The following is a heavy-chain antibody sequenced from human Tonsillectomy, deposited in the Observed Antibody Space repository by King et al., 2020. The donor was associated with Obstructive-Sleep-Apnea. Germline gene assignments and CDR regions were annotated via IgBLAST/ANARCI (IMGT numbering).Heavy chain of an antibody. Sequence: VQLVESGGGVVQPGRALRLSCAASGFTFSTYGMHWVRQAPGKGLEWVSVIWDDGSIKYFADSVKGRFTISRDNSKKMLYLQMNSLRAEDTAVYYCARYYYDSSGFGGMDVWGQGTTVTVSS. J-gene: IGHJ6*02. CDR3: ARYYYDSSGFGGMDV. D-gene: IGHD3-22*01. V-gene: IGHV3-33*01. CDR2: IWDDGSIK. CDR1: GFTFSTYG.